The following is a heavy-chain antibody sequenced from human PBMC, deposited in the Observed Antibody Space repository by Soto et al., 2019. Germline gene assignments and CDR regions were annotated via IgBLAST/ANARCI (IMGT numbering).Heavy chain of an antibody. CDR1: GFTFSSYA. D-gene: IGHD2-8*01. V-gene: IGHV3-23*01. CDR2: ISSSGDST. Sequence: GVSLRLSCAASGFTFSSYAMSWVRQAPGKGPEWVSAISSSGDSTYNADSVKGRFSISRDNSKRTLYLQMNSLRAEDTAVYYCAREATPQIGYCADRVCYNDSWGQGKLVTVSS. CDR3: AREATPQIGYCADRVCYNDS. J-gene: IGHJ4*02.